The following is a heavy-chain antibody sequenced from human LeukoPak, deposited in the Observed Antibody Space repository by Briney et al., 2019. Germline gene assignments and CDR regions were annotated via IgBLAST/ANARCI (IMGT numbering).Heavy chain of an antibody. CDR3: ARGPGAITKEAFDI. CDR2: IYYSGST. CDR1: GGSISSYY. V-gene: IGHV4-59*12. J-gene: IGHJ3*02. Sequence: PSETLSLTCTVSGGSISSYYWSWIRQPPGKGLEWIGYIYYSGSTSYNPSLKSRVTMSVDTSKNQFSLGLTSVTAADTAVYYCARGPGAITKEAFDIWGQGTMVTVSS. D-gene: IGHD5-12*01.